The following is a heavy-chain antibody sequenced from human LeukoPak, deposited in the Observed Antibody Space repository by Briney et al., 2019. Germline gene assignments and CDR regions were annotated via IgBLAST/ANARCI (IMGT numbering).Heavy chain of an antibody. D-gene: IGHD3-22*01. CDR1: GFTVSSNY. CDR3: ARGSYYYDSSGST. Sequence: GGSLRLSCAASGFTVSSNYMSWVRQAPGKGLEWVSVIYSGGSTYYADSVKGRFTISRDNSKNTLYLQMNSLRAEDTAVYYCARGSYYYDSSGSTWGQGTLVTVSS. V-gene: IGHV3-53*01. J-gene: IGHJ5*02. CDR2: IYSGGST.